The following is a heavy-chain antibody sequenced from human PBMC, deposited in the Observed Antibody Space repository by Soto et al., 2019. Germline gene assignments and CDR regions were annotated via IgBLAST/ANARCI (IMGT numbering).Heavy chain of an antibody. CDR3: ARAADCSGGSCYLHYYYYMDV. CDR2: IYSGGST. Sequence: GGSLRLSCAASGFTVSSNYMSWVRQAPGKGLEWVSVIYSGGSTYYADSVKGRFTISRDNSKNTLYLQMNSLRAEDTAVYYCARAADCSGGSCYLHYYYYMDVWGKGTTVTVSS. J-gene: IGHJ6*03. CDR1: GFTVSSNY. V-gene: IGHV3-66*01. D-gene: IGHD2-15*01.